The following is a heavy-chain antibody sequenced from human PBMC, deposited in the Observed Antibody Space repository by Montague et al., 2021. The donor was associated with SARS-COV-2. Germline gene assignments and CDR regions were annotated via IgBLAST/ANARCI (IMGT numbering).Heavy chain of an antibody. V-gene: IGHV3-66*01. CDR3: AGVMVPPLY. CDR2: IYSGGST. CDR1: GFTVSSNY. J-gene: IGHJ4*02. D-gene: IGHD2/OR15-2a*01. Sequence: SLRLSFSASGFTVSSNYMSWVRQAPGKGLEWVSVIYSGGSTYYADSVKGRFTISRDNSKNTLYLQMNSLRAEDTAVYYCAGVMVPPLYWGQGTLVTVSS.